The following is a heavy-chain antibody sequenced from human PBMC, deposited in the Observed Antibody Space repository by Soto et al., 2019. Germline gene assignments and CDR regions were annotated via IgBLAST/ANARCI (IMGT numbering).Heavy chain of an antibody. J-gene: IGHJ4*02. CDR2: ISYGGGTT. CDR1: EFSFTNYA. V-gene: IGHV3-23*01. Sequence: GSLRLSCAASEFSFTNYAMSWFRQAPGKGLEWVSAISYGGGTTYYADSVKGRFTISRDNAKNSLFLQMNSLRADDSAGYYCARHTLAVGSHWGQGMRVTVSS. CDR3: ARHTLAVGSH. D-gene: IGHD6-19*01.